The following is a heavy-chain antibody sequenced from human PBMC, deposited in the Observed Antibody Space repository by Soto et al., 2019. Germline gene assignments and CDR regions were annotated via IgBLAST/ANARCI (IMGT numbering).Heavy chain of an antibody. CDR1: GDPFTTFA. J-gene: IGHJ3*02. D-gene: IGHD2-15*01. CDR3: ARDGYCSSGSCSHDGFKI. CDR2: ITPLFGTA. V-gene: IGHV1-69*13. Sequence: ASVNVSCKASGDPFTTFAISWVRQAPGQGLEWMGGITPLFGTAKYAQKFQGRVTITADESTSTVYLELSSLTSEDTAMYYCARDGYCSSGSCSHDGFKIWGQGTMVTVSS.